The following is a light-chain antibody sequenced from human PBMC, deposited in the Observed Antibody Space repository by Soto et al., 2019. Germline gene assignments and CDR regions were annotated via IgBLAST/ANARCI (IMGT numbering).Light chain of an antibody. J-gene: IGLJ3*02. CDR1: RSNIGNNY. Sequence: QSVLTQPPSVSAAPGQKVTVSCSGSRSNIGNNYVSWYQHLPGTAPQLLIYDNDKRPSGIPDRFSASKSGTSATLDITGLQTGDEADYYCEAWDSNLSGGVFGGGTKLTVL. CDR3: EAWDSNLSGGV. V-gene: IGLV1-51*01. CDR2: DND.